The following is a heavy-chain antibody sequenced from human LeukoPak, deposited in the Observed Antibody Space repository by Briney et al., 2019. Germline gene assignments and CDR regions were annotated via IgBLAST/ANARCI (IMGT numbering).Heavy chain of an antibody. CDR3: ERDHFICRQLPNWFDP. V-gene: IGHV1-2*02. CDR1: GYTFSDYY. Sequence: ASVKVSCKASGYTFSDYYMHWVRQAPGQGLEWMGWINPDSGGTKYAQKFQDRVTMTSDTSISTAYMELRRLRSDDTAASYCERDHFICRQLPNWFDPWGQGSLVTVSS. D-gene: IGHD2/OR15-2a*01. J-gene: IGHJ5*02. CDR2: INPDSGGT.